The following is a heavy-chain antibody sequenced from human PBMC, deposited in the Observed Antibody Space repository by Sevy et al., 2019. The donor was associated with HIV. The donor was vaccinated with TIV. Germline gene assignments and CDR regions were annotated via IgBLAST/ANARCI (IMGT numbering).Heavy chain of an antibody. J-gene: IGHJ4*02. CDR1: GITFSSAW. Sequence: GGSLRLSCAASGITFSSAWMSWVRLVPGKGLEWLGRIKSETAGGAADYAAAVKGRFTISREDSKETLYLQLNSLKAEDTAVYYCTTDLGFYSSKWGQGTLVTVSS. D-gene: IGHD4-4*01. CDR2: IKSETAGGAA. CDR3: TTDLGFYSSK. V-gene: IGHV3-15*01.